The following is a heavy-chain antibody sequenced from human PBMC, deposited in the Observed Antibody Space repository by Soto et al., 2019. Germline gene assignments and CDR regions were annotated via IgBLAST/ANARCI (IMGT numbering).Heavy chain of an antibody. D-gene: IGHD2-8*02. CDR1: GFTFSSFG. Sequence: QVQLVESGGGGVQPGRSLRLSCAASGFTFSSFGVHWVRQAPGKGLEWVAVISYDGNNKYYADSVKGRFTISRDNSRKMVYLQMDSLRAEDTAVYYCAKDFSVWTSGVCLPNWFDPWGQGTLVTVSS. CDR2: ISYDGNNK. CDR3: AKDFSVWTSGVCLPNWFDP. J-gene: IGHJ5*02. V-gene: IGHV3-30*18.